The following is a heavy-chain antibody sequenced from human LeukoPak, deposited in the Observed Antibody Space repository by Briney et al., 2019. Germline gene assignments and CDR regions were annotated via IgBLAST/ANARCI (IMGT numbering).Heavy chain of an antibody. J-gene: IGHJ4*02. CDR3: AKDTDFWSGIFGY. V-gene: IGHV3-23*01. CDR2: ISGSGDST. Sequence: GGSLRLSCAASGFTFSNYAINWVRQAPGKGLEWVSDISGSGDSTFYADSVKGRFTISRDNSKNTLYLQMNSLRAEDTAVYYCAKDTDFWSGIFGYWGQGTLVTVSS. CDR1: GFTFSNYA. D-gene: IGHD3-3*01.